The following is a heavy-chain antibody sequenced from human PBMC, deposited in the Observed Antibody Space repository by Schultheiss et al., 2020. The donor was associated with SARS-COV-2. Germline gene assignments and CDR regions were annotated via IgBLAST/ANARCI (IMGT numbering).Heavy chain of an antibody. CDR2: ISGSGGST. D-gene: IGHD3-22*01. V-gene: IGHV3-23*01. CDR1: GFTFSSYA. CDR3: ARAKGYDSSGYRDY. J-gene: IGHJ4*02. Sequence: GESLKISCAASGFTFSSYAMSWVRQAPGKGPEWVSAISGSGGSTYYADSVKGRFTISRDNSKNTLYLQMNSLRAEDTAVYYCARAKGYDSSGYRDYWGQGTLVTVSS.